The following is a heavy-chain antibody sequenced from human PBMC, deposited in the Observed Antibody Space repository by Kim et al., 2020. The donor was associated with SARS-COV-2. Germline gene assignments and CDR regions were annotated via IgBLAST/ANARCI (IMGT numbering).Heavy chain of an antibody. D-gene: IGHD3-10*01. CDR3: AKGDGSGSLGGGY. Sequence: GGSLRLSCAASGFTFSSYGMHWVRQAPGKGLEWVAVISYDGSNKYYADSVKGRFTISRDNSKNTLYLQMNSLRAEDTAVYYCAKGDGSGSLGGGYWGQGTLVTVSS. CDR1: GFTFSSYG. CDR2: ISYDGSNK. V-gene: IGHV3-30*18. J-gene: IGHJ4*02.